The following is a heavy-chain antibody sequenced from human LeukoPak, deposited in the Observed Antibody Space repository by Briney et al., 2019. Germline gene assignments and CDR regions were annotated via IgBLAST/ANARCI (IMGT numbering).Heavy chain of an antibody. CDR1: GGSFSGYY. J-gene: IGHJ4*02. CDR3: ARGASGSYSSRDFDY. CDR2: IHHSGSP. D-gene: IGHD1-26*01. Sequence: PSETLSLSFAVYGGSFSGYYWSWIRRTPGKGLEWIGEIHHSGSPHYNPSLKSRVTLSVDTSKNQYCLKLSSVTAAETAVYYCARGASGSYSSRDFDYWGQGTLVTVSS. V-gene: IGHV4-34*01.